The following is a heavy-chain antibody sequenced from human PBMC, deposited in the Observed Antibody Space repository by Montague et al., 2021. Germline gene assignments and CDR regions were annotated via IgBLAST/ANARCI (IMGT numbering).Heavy chain of an antibody. CDR1: GGSVNGYV. V-gene: IGHV4-59*02. CDR2: MRLSGSH. J-gene: IGHJ4*01. CDR3: GRDYWGSIDY. Sequence: SETLSLTCSVSGGSVNGYVWGWIRHHRGTGLEWIGFMRLSGSHNSNPSSKSRLAISIDRSRNQFSLELSFVSAADTAIYFCGRDYWGSIDYWGHGILVNVAS. D-gene: IGHD7-27*01.